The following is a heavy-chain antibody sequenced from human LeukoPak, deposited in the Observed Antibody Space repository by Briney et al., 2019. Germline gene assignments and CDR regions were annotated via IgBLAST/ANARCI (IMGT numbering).Heavy chain of an antibody. CDR3: ARDKAAGYPNAFDI. D-gene: IGHD3-9*01. CDR2: IYTSGST. J-gene: IGHJ3*02. V-gene: IGHV4-4*09. CDR1: GGSISSYY. Sequence: SETLSLTCTVSGGSISSYYWSWIRQPPGKGLEWIGYIYTSGSTNYNPSLKSRVTISVDTSKNQFSLKLSSVTAADTAVYYCARDKAAGYPNAFDIWGQGTMVTVSS.